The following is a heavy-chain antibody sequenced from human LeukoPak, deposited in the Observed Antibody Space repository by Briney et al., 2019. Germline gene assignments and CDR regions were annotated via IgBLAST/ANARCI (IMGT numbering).Heavy chain of an antibody. D-gene: IGHD5-12*01. V-gene: IGHV6-1*01. CDR2: TYYSSKWYN. J-gene: IGHJ6*03. CDR1: GDSVSGNSGA. CDR3: VRGWLRSYMDV. Sequence: SQTLSLTCGISGDSVSGNSGAWNWIRQSPSRGLEWLGRTYYSSKWYNDYAVSVKSRITINPDTSKNQFSLQLNSVTLEDTAVYYCVRGWLRSYMDVWGKGTTVTVSS.